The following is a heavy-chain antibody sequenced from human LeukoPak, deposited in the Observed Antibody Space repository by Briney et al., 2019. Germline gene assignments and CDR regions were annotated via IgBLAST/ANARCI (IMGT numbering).Heavy chain of an antibody. J-gene: IGHJ4*02. CDR1: GFTFGDYY. Sequence: GGSLRLSCAASGFTFGDYYMSWIRQAPGKGLEWISSISGSSDYTPYADFLKGRVTISRDNAKNSLYLQLNSLSVEDTAVYYCARDGEFDYWGQGTLVTVSS. V-gene: IGHV3-11*06. CDR3: ARDGEFDY. CDR2: ISGSSDYT.